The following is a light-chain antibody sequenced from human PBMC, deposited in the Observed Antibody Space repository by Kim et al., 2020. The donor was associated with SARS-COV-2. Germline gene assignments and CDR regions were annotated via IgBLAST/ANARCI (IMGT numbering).Light chain of an antibody. V-gene: IGLV1-40*01. CDR2: HDA. CDR1: GCNHGAGFD. J-gene: IGLJ2*01. Sequence: QLGTAACTASGCNHGAGFDVHWYQQLPGAAPKLLIYHDANRPSGVPDRFSGSKSGTAASLAITGLLAEDEADYYCQLYDTALGAVVFGGGTKLTVL. CDR3: QLYDTALGAVV.